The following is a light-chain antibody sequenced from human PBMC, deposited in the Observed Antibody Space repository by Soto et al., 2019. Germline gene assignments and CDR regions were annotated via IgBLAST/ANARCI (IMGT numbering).Light chain of an antibody. J-gene: IGKJ5*01. CDR3: QQRSTSPT. V-gene: IGKV3D-20*02. Sequence: EIGLTQSPGTLSLSTGERATLSCRASQSVSSSYLAWYQQKPGQAPRLLIYGASSRATDIPDRYSGSGSGTNVSLTTISRLEQEDFADYYCQQRSTSPTFGQGTRLEIK. CDR1: QSVSSSY. CDR2: GAS.